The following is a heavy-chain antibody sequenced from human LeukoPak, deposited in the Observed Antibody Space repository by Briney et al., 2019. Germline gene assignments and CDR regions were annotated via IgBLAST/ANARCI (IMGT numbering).Heavy chain of an antibody. Sequence: GGSLRLPCAASGFTFSSYAMSWVRQAPGKGLEWVSAISGSGGSTYYADSVKGRFTISRDNSKNTLYPQMNSLRAEDTAVYYCAKRGPAQLLWFGEATHFDYWGQGTLVTVSS. D-gene: IGHD3-10*01. CDR1: GFTFSSYA. CDR3: AKRGPAQLLWFGEATHFDY. V-gene: IGHV3-23*01. J-gene: IGHJ4*02. CDR2: ISGSGGST.